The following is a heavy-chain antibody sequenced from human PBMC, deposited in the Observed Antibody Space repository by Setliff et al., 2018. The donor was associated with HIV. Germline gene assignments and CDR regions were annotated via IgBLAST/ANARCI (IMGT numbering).Heavy chain of an antibody. D-gene: IGHD1-26*01. V-gene: IGHV4-4*09. Sequence: TLSLTCTVSGGSISSYYWSWIRQPPGKGLEWIGYIYTSGSTNYNPSLKSRVTISVDTSKNQFSLKLSSVTAADTAVYYCATTGGSYASSFDYWGQGTQVTVSS. J-gene: IGHJ4*02. CDR3: ATTGGSYASSFDY. CDR1: GGSISSYY. CDR2: IYTSGST.